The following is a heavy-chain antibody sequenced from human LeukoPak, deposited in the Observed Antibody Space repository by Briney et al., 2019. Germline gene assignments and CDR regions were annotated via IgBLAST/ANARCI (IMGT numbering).Heavy chain of an antibody. V-gene: IGHV3-30*02. CDR1: GFTFSSYG. Sequence: GGSLRLSCAASGFTFSSYGMHWVRQAPGKGLEWVAFIRYDGSNKYYADSVKGRFTISRDNSKNTLYLQMNSLRAEDTALYYCAKDTNSREGQLDYWGQGTLVTVSS. D-gene: IGHD5-24*01. CDR2: IRYDGSNK. CDR3: AKDTNSREGQLDY. J-gene: IGHJ4*02.